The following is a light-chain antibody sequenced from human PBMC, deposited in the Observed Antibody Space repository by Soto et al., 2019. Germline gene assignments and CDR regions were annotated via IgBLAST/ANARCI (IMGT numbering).Light chain of an antibody. J-gene: IGLJ1*01. V-gene: IGLV1-47*01. CDR2: RNN. CDR3: AAWYDSMSGYV. CDR1: SSNIGSNY. Sequence: QSVLTQPPSASGTPGQRVTISCSGSSSNIGSNYVYWYQHLQGTAPKLLIYRNNQRPSGVPDRFSGAKSGTSASLAISGRRSAEEADYYCAAWYDSMSGYVFGTGTKVTVL.